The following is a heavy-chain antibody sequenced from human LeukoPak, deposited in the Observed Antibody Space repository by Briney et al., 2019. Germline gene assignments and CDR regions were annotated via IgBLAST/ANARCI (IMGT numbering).Heavy chain of an antibody. CDR1: GGSISSYY. J-gene: IGHJ4*02. CDR3: ARHYRGGAIEQFDY. Sequence: SETLSLTCTVSGGSISSYYWSWIRQPAGKGLEWIGRIYTSGSTNYNPSLKSRVTMSVDTSKNQFSLKLSSVTAADTAVYYCARHYRGGAIEQFDYWGQGTLVTVSS. V-gene: IGHV4-4*07. D-gene: IGHD3-10*01. CDR2: IYTSGST.